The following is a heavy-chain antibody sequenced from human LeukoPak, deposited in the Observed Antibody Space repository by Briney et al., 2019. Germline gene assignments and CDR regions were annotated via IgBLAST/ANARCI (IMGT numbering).Heavy chain of an antibody. CDR1: GYTFTAYY. D-gene: IGHD3-16*01. V-gene: IGHV1-2*02. J-gene: IGHJ4*02. CDR3: GRDYLPSRYHSPGGNVGYFDY. CDR2: INPNTGGT. Sequence: GASVKVSCKASGYTFTAYYVHWVRQAPGQGLEWMGWINPNTGGTNYAQKFQGRVTMTKDTSINAAYMELNKLTSDDTAVYYCGRDYLPSRYHSPGGNVGYFDYWGQGTLVTVSS.